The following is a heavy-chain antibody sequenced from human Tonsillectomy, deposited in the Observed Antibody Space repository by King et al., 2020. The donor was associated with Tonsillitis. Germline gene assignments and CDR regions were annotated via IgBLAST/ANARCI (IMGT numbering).Heavy chain of an antibody. D-gene: IGHD1-26*01. V-gene: IGHV3-23*03. J-gene: IGHJ3*02. CDR1: GFTFSSYA. Sequence: VQLVESGGGLVQPGGSLRLSCAASGFTFSSYAMSWVRQAPGKGLEWVSVINSGGSSTYYADSVKGRITIARDNSKNTLYLQMNRRRAEDTAVYYCAKGEIALGAFDIWGQGTMVTVSS. CDR3: AKGEIALGAFDI. CDR2: INSGGSST.